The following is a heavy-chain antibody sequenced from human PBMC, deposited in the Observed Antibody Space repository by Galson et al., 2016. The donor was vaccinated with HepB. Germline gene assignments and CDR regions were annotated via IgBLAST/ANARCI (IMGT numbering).Heavy chain of an antibody. CDR2: IKQDGSET. V-gene: IGHV3-7*01. CDR3: ARDEMARGYYGSGRSIYYYYYGMDV. Sequence: SLRLSCAASGFTFYKYWMTWVRQAPGKGLEWVANIKQDGSETYYVDSLKGRFTISRDNAMNSLYLQMDSLRAEDTAVYYCARDEMARGYYGSGRSIYYYYYGMDVWGQGTTVTVSS. D-gene: IGHD3-10*01. J-gene: IGHJ6*02. CDR1: GFTFYKYW.